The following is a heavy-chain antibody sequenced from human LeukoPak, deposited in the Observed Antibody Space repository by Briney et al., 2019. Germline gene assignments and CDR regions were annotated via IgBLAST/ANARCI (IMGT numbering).Heavy chain of an antibody. Sequence: GGSLRLSCAASGFTFSSYAMSWVRQAPGKGLEWVSAISGSGGSTYYADSVKGRFTISRDNSKNTLYLQMNVLIGEDTAVYYCAKLRAMGRASAFDIWGQGTMVPVSS. J-gene: IGHJ3*02. D-gene: IGHD5-18*01. CDR2: ISGSGGST. V-gene: IGHV3-23*01. CDR1: GFTFSSYA. CDR3: AKLRAMGRASAFDI.